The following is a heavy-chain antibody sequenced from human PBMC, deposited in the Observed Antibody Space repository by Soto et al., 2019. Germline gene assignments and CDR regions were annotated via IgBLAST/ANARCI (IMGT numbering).Heavy chain of an antibody. CDR3: AKDLTSRSSDYYFDY. CDR1: GFTFSNYG. CDR2: ISYSGNDY. Sequence: HPGGSLRLSCAAFGFTFSNYGIHWVRQAPGKGLEWVAVISYSGNDYHYADSVKGRFTISRDNSKDTLYLQMNSLRAEDTAVYYCAKDLTSRSSDYYFDYWGQGPLVTVSS. D-gene: IGHD6-6*01. J-gene: IGHJ4*02. V-gene: IGHV3-30*18.